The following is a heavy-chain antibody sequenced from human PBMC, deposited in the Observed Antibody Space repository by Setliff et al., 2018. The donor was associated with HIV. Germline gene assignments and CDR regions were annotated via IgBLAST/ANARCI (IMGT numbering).Heavy chain of an antibody. Sequence: SETLSLTCTVSGDSISIYYWSWIRQPAGKGLEWIGHVYTTGSASYNPSLESRVTILEALSKNQFSLNLDSVTAADTAVYFCARALAGGSGWNYFDLWGPGTLVTVSS. CDR3: ARALAGGSGWNYFDL. J-gene: IGHJ4*02. CDR1: GDSISIYY. V-gene: IGHV4-4*07. CDR2: VYTTGSA. D-gene: IGHD6-19*01.